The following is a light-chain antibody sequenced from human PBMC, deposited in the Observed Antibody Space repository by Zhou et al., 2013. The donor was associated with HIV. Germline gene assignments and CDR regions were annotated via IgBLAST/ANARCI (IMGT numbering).Light chain of an antibody. Sequence: EIVMTQSPATLSVSPGERATLSCRASQSVSRYLAWYQQKPGQAPRLLIYDASNRATGIPARFSGSGSGTDFTLTISSLEPEDFAVYYCQQRTNWPPLFGQGTRLEI. CDR2: DAS. J-gene: IGKJ5*01. CDR3: QQRTNWPPL. CDR1: QSVSRY. V-gene: IGKV3-11*01.